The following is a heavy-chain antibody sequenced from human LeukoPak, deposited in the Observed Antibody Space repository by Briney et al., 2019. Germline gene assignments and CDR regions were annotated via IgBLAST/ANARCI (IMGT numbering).Heavy chain of an antibody. CDR3: ARRPPGMVGDNAFDI. D-gene: IGHD1-26*01. J-gene: IGHJ3*02. CDR2: IYPGDSDT. CDR1: GYSFTSYW. V-gene: IGHV5-51*01. Sequence: LGESLKISCKGSGYSFTSYWIGWVRQMPGKGLEWMGIIYPGDSDTRYSPSFQGQVTISADKSISTAYLQWSSLKASGTAMYYCARRPPGMVGDNAFDIWGQGTMVTVSS.